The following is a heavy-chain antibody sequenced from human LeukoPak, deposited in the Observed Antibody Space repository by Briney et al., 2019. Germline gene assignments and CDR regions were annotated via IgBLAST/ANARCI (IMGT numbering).Heavy chain of an antibody. V-gene: IGHV4-34*01. J-gene: IGHJ4*02. CDR2: INHSGST. CDR1: GGSFSGYY. D-gene: IGHD5-24*01. Sequence: SETLSLTCAVYGGSFSGYYWSWIRQPPGKGLEWIGEINHSGSTNYNPSLKSRVTISVGTSKNQFSLNLSSVTAADTAVYYCASRSGDGYNSYWGQGTLVTVSS. CDR3: ASRSGDGYNSY.